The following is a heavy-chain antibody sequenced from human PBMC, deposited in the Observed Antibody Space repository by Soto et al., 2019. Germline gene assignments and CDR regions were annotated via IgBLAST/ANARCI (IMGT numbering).Heavy chain of an antibody. J-gene: IGHJ4*02. V-gene: IGHV3-30*18. Sequence: ESGGGVVQAGRSLRLSCAASGFTFSSYGMHWVRQAPSKGLEWVAVISYDGSNKYYADSVKGRFTISRDNSKNTLYLQMNSLRAQDTAVYYCAKDRSSSCLMYYFDYWGQGTLVTVSS. CDR3: AKDRSSSCLMYYFDY. D-gene: IGHD6-13*01. CDR2: ISYDGSNK. CDR1: GFTFSSYG.